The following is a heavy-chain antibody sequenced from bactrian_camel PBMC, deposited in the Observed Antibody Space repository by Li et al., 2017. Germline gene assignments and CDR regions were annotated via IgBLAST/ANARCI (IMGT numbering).Heavy chain of an antibody. V-gene: IGHV3S55*01. CDR2: ISSDGTT. J-gene: IGHJ4*01. D-gene: IGHD5*01. CDR3: KTVPPSVGNVCPKPAY. CDR1: EFHFPKSD. Sequence: VQLVESGGASVQAGGSLRLSCLAAEFHFPKSDMGWYRQAPGKRCEQVSTISSDGTTYYAPSVEGRYTISQDNDRNNMWLQMNALKPEDTAMYYCKTVPPSVGNVCPKPAYWGQGTQVTVS.